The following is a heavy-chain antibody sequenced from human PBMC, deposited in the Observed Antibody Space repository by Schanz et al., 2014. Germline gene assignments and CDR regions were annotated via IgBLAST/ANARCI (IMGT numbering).Heavy chain of an antibody. CDR3: ARDMLRRYGALEI. CDR1: GFIFNDYY. D-gene: IGHD2-8*01. V-gene: IGHV3-11*04. J-gene: IGHJ3*02. CDR2: ISRDGTTS. Sequence: QVQLVESFLVLVKPGGSLRLSCAASGFIFNDYYMNWIRQAPGKGLEWLSYISRDGTTSYYADSVKGRFTISRDNAKNSLFLQMNSLRADDTAVYYCARDMLRRYGALEIWGRGTMVTVSS.